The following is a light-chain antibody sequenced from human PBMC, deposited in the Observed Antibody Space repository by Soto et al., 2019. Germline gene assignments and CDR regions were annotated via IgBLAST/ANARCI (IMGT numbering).Light chain of an antibody. J-gene: IGKJ1*01. CDR2: GAS. CDR3: QQYNNWPRWT. V-gene: IGKV3-15*01. CDR1: QSVSSN. Sequence: EIVMTHSPATLSVSPWERATLSCRASQSVSSNLAWYQQKPGQAPRLLIYGASTRATAIPARFSGSGSGTEFTLTISSLQSEDFAVYYCQQYNNWPRWTFGQGTKVDIK.